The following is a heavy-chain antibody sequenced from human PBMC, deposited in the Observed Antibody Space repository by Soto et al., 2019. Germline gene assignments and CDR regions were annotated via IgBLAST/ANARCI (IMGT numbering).Heavy chain of an antibody. CDR3: GRVRWGGELAYCYYYMDV. CDR1: GYTFTSYG. D-gene: IGHD3-10*01. CDR2: ISAYNGNT. V-gene: IGHV1-18*01. J-gene: IGHJ6*03. Sequence: ASVKVSCKASGYTFTSYGISWVRQAPGQGLEWMGWISAYNGNTNYAQKLQGRVTMTTDTSTSTAYMGLRSLRSDDTAVYYCGRVRWGGELAYCYYYMDVWGKGPTVTVSS.